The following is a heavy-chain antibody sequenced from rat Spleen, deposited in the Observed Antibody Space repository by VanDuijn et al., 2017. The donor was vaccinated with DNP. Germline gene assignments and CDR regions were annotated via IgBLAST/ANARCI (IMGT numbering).Heavy chain of an antibody. CDR2: ISYDGGDT. CDR3: ARGGRSYFDY. Sequence: EVQLVESGGGLVQPGRSLKLSCAASGFTFSHYYMAWVRQAPTKGLEWVAYISYDGGDTYYGDSVKGRFTISRDNAKSTLYLQMNSLRSEDMATYYCARGGRSYFDYWGQGVMVTVSS. CDR1: GFTFSHYY. V-gene: IGHV5-22*01. D-gene: IGHD1-11*01. J-gene: IGHJ2*01.